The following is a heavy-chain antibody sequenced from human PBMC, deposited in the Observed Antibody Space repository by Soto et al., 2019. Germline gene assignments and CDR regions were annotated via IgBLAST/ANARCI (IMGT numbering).Heavy chain of an antibody. CDR3: ARFDYYYGMDV. CDR1: GDSFTSYW. J-gene: IGHJ6*02. CDR2: IDPSDSYT. Sequence: GESLKISCKGPGDSFTSYWISWVRQMPGKGLEWMGRIDPSDSYTNYSPSFQGHVTISADKSISTAYLQWSSLKASDTAIYYCARFDYYYGMDVWGQGTTVTVSS. V-gene: IGHV5-10-1*01.